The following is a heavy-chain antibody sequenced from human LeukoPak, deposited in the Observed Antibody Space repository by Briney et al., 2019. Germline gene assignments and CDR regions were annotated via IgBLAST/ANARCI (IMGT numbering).Heavy chain of an antibody. J-gene: IGHJ4*02. V-gene: IGHV4-31*03. CDR2: IYYSGST. CDR1: GGSISSGGYY. D-gene: IGHD1-1*01. Sequence: SETLSLTCTVSGGSISSGGYYWSWIRQHPGKGLEWIGYIYYSGSTYYNPSLKSRVTISVDTSKNQFSLKLSSVTAADTAVYYCARGPSWYSFDYWGQGTLVTVSS. CDR3: ARGPSWYSFDY.